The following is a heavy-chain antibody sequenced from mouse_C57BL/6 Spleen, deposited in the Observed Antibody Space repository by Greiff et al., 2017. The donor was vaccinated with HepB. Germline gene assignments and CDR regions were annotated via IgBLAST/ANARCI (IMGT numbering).Heavy chain of an antibody. Sequence: QVQLQQPGAELVKPGASVKMSCKASGYTFTSYWITWVKQRPGQGLEWIGDIYPGSGSTNYNEKFKSKATLTVDTSSSTAYMQLSSLTSEDSAVYYCARSPLYYGYAMDYWGQGTSVTVSS. CDR2: IYPGSGST. CDR3: ARSPLYYGYAMDY. D-gene: IGHD2-1*01. CDR1: GYTFTSYW. J-gene: IGHJ4*01. V-gene: IGHV1-55*01.